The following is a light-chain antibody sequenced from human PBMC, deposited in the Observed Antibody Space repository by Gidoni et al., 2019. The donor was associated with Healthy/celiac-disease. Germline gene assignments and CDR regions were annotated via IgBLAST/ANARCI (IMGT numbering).Light chain of an antibody. CDR1: QSISTY. J-gene: IGKJ1*01. CDR2: KAS. Sequence: DIQMTQSPSTLSASVGDRVTITCRASQSISTYLAWYQQKPGKAPKLLIYKASSFESGVASRFSGSGSGTEFTLTISSLQPDDFASYYCQQYDTYSRTFGQGTKVEIK. CDR3: QQYDTYSRT. V-gene: IGKV1-5*03.